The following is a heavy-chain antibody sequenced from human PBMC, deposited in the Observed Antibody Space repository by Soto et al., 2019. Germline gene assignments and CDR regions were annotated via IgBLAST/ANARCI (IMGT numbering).Heavy chain of an antibody. Sequence: SLRLSCSSSLFTFSSYSMKWVRHSPFKLLGWVASISSSSSYIYYADSVKGRFTISRDNAKNSLYLQMNSLRAEDTALYYCATATTMVRGVPQRLFPGTYYYYGMDLWGQGTTVTVSS. CDR1: LFTFSSYS. CDR2: ISSSSSYI. V-gene: IGHV3-21*01. J-gene: IGHJ6*02. CDR3: ATATTMVRGVPQRLFPGTYYYYGMDL. D-gene: IGHD3-10*01.